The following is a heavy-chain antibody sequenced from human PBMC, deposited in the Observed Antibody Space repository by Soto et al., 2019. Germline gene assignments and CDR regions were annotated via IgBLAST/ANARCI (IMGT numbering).Heavy chain of an antibody. D-gene: IGHD2-15*01. V-gene: IGHV2-5*02. CDR1: GFSLRTSSVG. Sequence: QITLKESGPMLVKPTQTLTLTCTFSGFSLRTSSVGVGWIRQPPGEALEWLAFIYWDDDDRYRPSLKSRLTITKDTSKNQVGLTVTNMGPADTATYYCARSYGYCSGGICHRLFDYWGQGTPVTVSS. CDR2: IYWDDDD. J-gene: IGHJ4*02. CDR3: ARSYGYCSGGICHRLFDY.